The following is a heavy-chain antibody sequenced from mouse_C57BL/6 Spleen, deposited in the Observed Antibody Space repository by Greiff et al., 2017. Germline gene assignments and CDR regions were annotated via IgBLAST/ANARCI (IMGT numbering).Heavy chain of an antibody. V-gene: IGHV10-1*01. Sequence: EVQLQESGGGLVQPKGSLKLSCAASGFSFNTYAMNWVRQGPGKGLEWVARIRSKSNNYATYYADSVKDRFTISRDDSESMLYLQMSNLKTEDTAMYYCGRGDEDYWGQGTTLTVSS. CDR2: IRSKSNNYAT. CDR3: GRGDEDY. D-gene: IGHD3-3*01. J-gene: IGHJ2*01. CDR1: GFSFNTYA.